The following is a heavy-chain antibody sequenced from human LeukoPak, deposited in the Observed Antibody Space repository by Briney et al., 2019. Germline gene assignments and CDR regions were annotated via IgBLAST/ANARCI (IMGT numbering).Heavy chain of an antibody. CDR2: INHSGTT. CDR1: GGSFSDYY. D-gene: IGHD2-2*01. Sequence: PSETLSLTCAVYGGSFSDYYWNWVRQPPGKGLEWIGEINHSGTTKYNPSLKSRVTISVDTSKNQFSLRLSAVTAADTAVYHCARGLRLPSRSSPAVPHVWGKGTTVTVSA. CDR3: ARGLRLPSRSSPAVPHV. J-gene: IGHJ6*04. V-gene: IGHV4-34*01.